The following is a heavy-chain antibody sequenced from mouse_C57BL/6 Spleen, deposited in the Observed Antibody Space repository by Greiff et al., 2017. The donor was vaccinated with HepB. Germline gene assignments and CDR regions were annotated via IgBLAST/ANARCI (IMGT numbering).Heavy chain of an antibody. CDR2: INSDGGST. Sequence: EVMLVESGGGLVQPGESLKLSCESNEYEFPSHDMSWVRKTPEKRLELVAAINSDGGSTYYPDTMERRFIISRDNTKKTLYLQLSSLRSEDTALYYCARQSSGYVSFDYWGQGTTLTVSS. CDR3: ARQSSGYVSFDY. CDR1: EYEFPSHD. V-gene: IGHV5-2*01. J-gene: IGHJ2*01. D-gene: IGHD3-2*02.